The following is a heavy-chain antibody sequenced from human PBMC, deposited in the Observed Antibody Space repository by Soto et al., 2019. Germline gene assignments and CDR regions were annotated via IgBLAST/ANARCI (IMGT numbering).Heavy chain of an antibody. V-gene: IGHV3-64D*06. D-gene: IGHD3-9*01. CDR2: ISPNGAAT. J-gene: IGHJ4*02. CDR1: GFSFSTYD. CDR3: DKLTDY. Sequence: GGSRRRSWSASGFSFSTYDVHWVRQVPAKGLEFVAGISPNGAATYYADSVKGRSSISRDNSKNTLFFQMSSLTPDDTAVYYCDKLTDYWGLGTLVTVSS.